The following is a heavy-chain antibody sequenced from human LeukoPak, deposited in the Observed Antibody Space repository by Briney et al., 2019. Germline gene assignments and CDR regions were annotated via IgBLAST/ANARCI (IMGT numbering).Heavy chain of an antibody. CDR2: IRADGREN. Sequence: PGGSLRLSCTVSGYNRMSWVRQAPGQGLEWVANIRADGRENYYVDSVKGRFTISRDNAQSSLYLQMNSLTVEDTAVYYCASGRDSRWFSDWGQGTLVTVSS. J-gene: IGHJ1*01. CDR1: GYNR. V-gene: IGHV3-7*01. CDR3: ASGRDSRWFSD. D-gene: IGHD2-15*01.